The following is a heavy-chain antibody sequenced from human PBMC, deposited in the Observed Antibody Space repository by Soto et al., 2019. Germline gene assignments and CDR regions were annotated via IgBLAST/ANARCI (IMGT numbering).Heavy chain of an antibody. CDR2: IDPYDSYT. V-gene: IGHV5-10-1*01. J-gene: IGHJ6*02. D-gene: IGHD2-2*01. Sequence: GESLKISCKGSGYNFNNYWINWVRQMPGKGLEWMGRIDPYDSYTNYSPSFQGHVTFSVDTSSPTAYLQWSSLKASDTAMYYCARPPLPGSGKYAMHVWGQGTTVTVSS. CDR3: ARPPLPGSGKYAMHV. CDR1: GYNFNNYW.